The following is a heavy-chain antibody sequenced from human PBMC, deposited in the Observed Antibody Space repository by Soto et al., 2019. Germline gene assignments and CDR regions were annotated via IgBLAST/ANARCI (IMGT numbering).Heavy chain of an antibody. CDR1: GFTVSSSY. Sequence: EVQLVESGGGLVQPGGSLRLSCAASGFTVSSSYMGWVRQAPGKGLEGVSSIYSGGNTYYADSVRGRFTISTDNAKDTRYLHMHSLSVDDTAMYYCARHVGFYWYFDLWGRGTLVTVSS. D-gene: IGHD1-26*01. CDR3: ARHVGFYWYFDL. V-gene: IGHV3-66*04. CDR2: IYSGGNT. J-gene: IGHJ2*01.